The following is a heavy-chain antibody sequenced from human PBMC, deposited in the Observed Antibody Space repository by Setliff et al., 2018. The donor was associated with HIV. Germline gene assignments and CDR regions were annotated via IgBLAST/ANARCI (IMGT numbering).Heavy chain of an antibody. D-gene: IGHD6-6*01. J-gene: IGHJ4*02. CDR3: ARVRRCSSARAPFDS. Sequence: SETLSLTCAVYGGSLSGYYWTWIRQPPGKGLEWIGDINHSGTTDYNPSLKSRVTISLDTSTTHLPLKLTSVTAADTEVYSCARVRRCSSARAPFDSWGQGALVTVSS. CDR2: INHSGTT. CDR1: GGSLSGYY. V-gene: IGHV4-34*01.